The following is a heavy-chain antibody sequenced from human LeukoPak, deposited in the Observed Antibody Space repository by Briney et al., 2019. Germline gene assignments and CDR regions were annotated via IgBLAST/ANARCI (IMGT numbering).Heavy chain of an antibody. J-gene: IGHJ6*02. CDR2: ISSSSSYI. V-gene: IGHV3-21*01. CDR1: GFTFSSYS. D-gene: IGHD3-10*01. Sequence: GGSLRLSCAASGFTFSSYSMNWVRQAPGEGLEWVSSISSSSSYIYYADSVKGRFTISRDNAKNSLYLQMNSLRAEDTAVYYCARGIWIRGDKYYYYYGMDVWGHGTTVTVSS. CDR3: ARGIWIRGDKYYYYYGMDV.